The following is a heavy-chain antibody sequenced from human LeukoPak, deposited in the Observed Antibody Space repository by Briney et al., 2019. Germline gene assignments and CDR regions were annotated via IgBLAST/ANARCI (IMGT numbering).Heavy chain of an antibody. V-gene: IGHV4-34*01. D-gene: IGHD6-6*01. J-gene: IGHJ1*01. CDR2: INHSGST. CDR1: GGSFSGYY. CDR3: ARGGLSIAARPGDFQH. Sequence: PSETLSLTCAVYGGSFSGYYWSWIRQPPGKGLEWIGEINHSGSTNYNPSLKSRVTISVDTSKNQFSLKLSSVTAADTAVYYCARGGLSIAARPGDFQHWGQGTLVTVPS.